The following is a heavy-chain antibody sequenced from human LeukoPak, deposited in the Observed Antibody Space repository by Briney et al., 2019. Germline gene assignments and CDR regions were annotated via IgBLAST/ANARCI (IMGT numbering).Heavy chain of an antibody. CDR3: ARDLGQYYDTSDNWFDP. CDR2: INSDGINT. D-gene: IGHD3-22*01. J-gene: IGHJ5*02. Sequence: GGSLRLSCAASGFTFSNYWMHWVRQAPGKGLVWVSRINSDGINTSYADSVKGRFTISRDNAKNTLNLQMNSLRAEDTTVYYCARDLGQYYDTSDNWFDPWGQGTLVTVSS. V-gene: IGHV3-74*01. CDR1: GFTFSNYW.